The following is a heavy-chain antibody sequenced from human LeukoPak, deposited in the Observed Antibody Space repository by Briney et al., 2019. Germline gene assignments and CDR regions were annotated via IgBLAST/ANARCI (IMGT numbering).Heavy chain of an antibody. CDR2: INHSGST. V-gene: IGHV4-34*01. CDR1: GGSFSGYY. Sequence: SETLSPTCAAYGGSFSGYYWSWIRQPPGKGLEWIGEINHSGSTNYNPSLKSRVTISVDTSKNQFSLKLSSVTAADTAVYYCARTASIAARSRWFDPWGQGTLVTVSS. CDR3: ARTASIAARSRWFDP. D-gene: IGHD6-6*01. J-gene: IGHJ5*02.